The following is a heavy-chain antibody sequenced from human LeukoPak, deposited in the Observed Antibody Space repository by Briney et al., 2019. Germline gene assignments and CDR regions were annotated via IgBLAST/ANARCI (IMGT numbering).Heavy chain of an antibody. CDR1: GFTFSSYS. V-gene: IGHV3-21*01. CDR3: ARGGLSGQRTDLFDI. Sequence: GGSLRLSCAASGFTFSSYSMNWARQAPGKGLEWVSSISASPYIYYADSVKGRFTISRDDSENSLYLQMNSLRAEDTALYYCARGGLSGQRTDLFDIWGQGTMVTVSS. D-gene: IGHD2/OR15-2a*01. J-gene: IGHJ3*02. CDR2: ISASPYI.